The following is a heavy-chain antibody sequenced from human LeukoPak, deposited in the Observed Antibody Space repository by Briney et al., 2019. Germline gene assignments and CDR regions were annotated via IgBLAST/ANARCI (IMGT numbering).Heavy chain of an antibody. V-gene: IGHV3-64*01. Sequence: GGSLRLSCAASGFTFSRYAMHWVRQAPGKGLESVSAISSNGGSTYYANSVKGRFTISRGNSKNTLYLQMGSLRAEDLAVYYCARDFGLTGKVDYWGQGTLVTVSS. D-gene: IGHD1-20*01. CDR3: ARDFGLTGKVDY. CDR2: ISSNGGST. J-gene: IGHJ4*02. CDR1: GFTFSRYA.